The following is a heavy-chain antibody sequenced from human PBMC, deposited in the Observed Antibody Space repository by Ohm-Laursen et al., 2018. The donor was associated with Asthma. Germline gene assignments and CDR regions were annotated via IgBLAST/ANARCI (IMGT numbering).Heavy chain of an antibody. Sequence: SLRLSCSASGFSFSAYAMHWVRQAPGKGLECVALISYDGSTESYADSVKGRFIISRDNFKNTVHLDMNSLRAEDTAVYHCAKGIVPVYYYGLDVWGQGTTVTVSS. J-gene: IGHJ6*02. CDR2: ISYDGSTE. V-gene: IGHV3-30*04. D-gene: IGHD1-26*01. CDR1: GFSFSAYA. CDR3: AKGIVPVYYYGLDV.